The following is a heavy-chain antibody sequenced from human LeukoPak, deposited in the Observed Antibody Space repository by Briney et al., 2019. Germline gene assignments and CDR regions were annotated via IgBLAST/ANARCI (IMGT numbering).Heavy chain of an antibody. CDR1: GGSISSYY. J-gene: IGHJ4*02. CDR2: IYYSGST. Sequence: PSETLSLTCTVSGGSISSYYWSWIRQPPGKGLEWIGYIYYSGSTNYNPSLKSRVTISVDTSKNQFSLKLSSVTAADTAVYYCAGYGAARDSFFDYWGQGTLVTVSS. D-gene: IGHD6-6*01. V-gene: IGHV4-59*01. CDR3: AGYGAARDSFFDY.